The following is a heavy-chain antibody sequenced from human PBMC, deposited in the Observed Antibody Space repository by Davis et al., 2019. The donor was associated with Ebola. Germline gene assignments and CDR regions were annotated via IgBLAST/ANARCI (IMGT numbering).Heavy chain of an antibody. V-gene: IGHV1-3*01. D-gene: IGHD1/OR15-1a*01. CDR3: ARDLLRNNGYYYYYYGMDV. J-gene: IGHJ6*02. CDR1: GYTFTTYT. CDR2: INVGNGNT. Sequence: ASVKVSCKASGYTFTTYTMHWVRLAPGQRLEWLGRINVGNGNTKYSQNFQGRVTITRDTSASTAYMELSSLRSEDTAVYYCARDLLRNNGYYYYYYGMDVWGQGTTVTVSS.